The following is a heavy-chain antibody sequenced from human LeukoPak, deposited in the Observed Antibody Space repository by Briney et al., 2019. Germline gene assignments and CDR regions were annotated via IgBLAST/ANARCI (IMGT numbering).Heavy chain of an antibody. Sequence: GGSLRLSCAASGFTFEHYTMHWVRQAPGKGLEWVSLITGDSGSTFYADSVRGRFTISRDNTKNSLYLQMTDLRPEDTALFYCAKETGAYGPSFDMWGHGTMVTVSS. CDR2: ITGDSGST. V-gene: IGHV3-43*01. CDR1: GFTFEHYT. CDR3: AKETGAYGPSFDM. D-gene: IGHD2-21*01. J-gene: IGHJ3*02.